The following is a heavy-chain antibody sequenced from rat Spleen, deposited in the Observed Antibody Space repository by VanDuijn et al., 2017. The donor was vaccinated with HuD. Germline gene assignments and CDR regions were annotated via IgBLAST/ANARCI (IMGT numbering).Heavy chain of an antibody. V-gene: IGHV2-6*01. J-gene: IGHJ2*01. Sequence: QVQLKESGPGLVQPSETLSLTCTVSGFSLATYSVSWVRQPPGKGLEWIAAISNGGNTYYNSGLKSRLGISRDTSKSQVFLKMNSLQTEDTAIYFCVRERVPGFAFYFDYWGQGVMVTVSS. CDR3: VRERVPGFAFYFDY. CDR2: ISNGGNT. D-gene: IGHD1-4*01. CDR1: GFSLATYS.